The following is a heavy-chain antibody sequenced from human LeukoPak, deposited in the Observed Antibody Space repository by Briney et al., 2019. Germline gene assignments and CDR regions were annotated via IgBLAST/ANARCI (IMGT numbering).Heavy chain of an antibody. J-gene: IGHJ6*02. Sequence: SETLSLTFTVSGGSISYYYWSWVRQSPGKGPGRVGYIYYRGTTNYQPSLKSRVTISVDPSKNQFSLQLGSVTAADTAVYYCAREDPQTTVPEGMDVWGQGTTVTVSS. V-gene: IGHV4-59*01. CDR2: IYYRGTT. CDR3: AREDPQTTVPEGMDV. D-gene: IGHD4-17*01. CDR1: GGSISYYY.